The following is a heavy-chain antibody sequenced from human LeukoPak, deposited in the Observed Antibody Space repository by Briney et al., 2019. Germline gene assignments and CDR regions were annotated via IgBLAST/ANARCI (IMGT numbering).Heavy chain of an antibody. V-gene: IGHV4-34*01. Sequence: SETLSLTCAVYGGSFSGYYWSWIRQPPGKGLEWIGEINHSGSTNYNPSLKSRVTISVDTSKNQFSLKLSSVTAADTAVYYCARTRGYSYGYGRYFDYWGQGTLVTVSS. CDR3: ARTRGYSYGYGRYFDY. J-gene: IGHJ4*02. CDR1: GGSFSGYY. CDR2: INHSGST. D-gene: IGHD5-18*01.